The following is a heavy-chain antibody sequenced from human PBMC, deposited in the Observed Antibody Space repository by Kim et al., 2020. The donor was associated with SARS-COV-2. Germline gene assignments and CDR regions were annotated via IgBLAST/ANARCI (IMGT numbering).Heavy chain of an antibody. D-gene: IGHD2-15*01. V-gene: IGHV3-23*01. CDR1: GFILNNYA. CDR3: ATRWRGY. CDR2: ISGGGVRT. Sequence: GGSLRLSCAASGFILNNYAMTWVRQAPGKGLEWVAGISGGGVRTYFVDSVKGRFAISRDNSKNTLYLQMNSLRVDDTAIYYCATRWRGYWGQGTLVTVSS. J-gene: IGHJ4*02.